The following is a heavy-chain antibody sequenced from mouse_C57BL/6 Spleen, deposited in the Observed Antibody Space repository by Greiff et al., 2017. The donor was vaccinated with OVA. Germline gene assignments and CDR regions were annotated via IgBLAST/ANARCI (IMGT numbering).Heavy chain of an antibody. Sequence: QVQLQQSGTELVKPGASVKLSCKASGYTFTSYWMHWVKQRPGQGLEWIGNINPSNGGTNYNEKFKSKATLTVDKSSSTAYMQLSSLTSEDSAVYYCAREGGSSPYYFDYWGQGTTLTVSS. CDR3: AREGGSSPYYFDY. CDR2: INPSNGGT. J-gene: IGHJ2*01. D-gene: IGHD1-1*01. V-gene: IGHV1-53*01. CDR1: GYTFTSYW.